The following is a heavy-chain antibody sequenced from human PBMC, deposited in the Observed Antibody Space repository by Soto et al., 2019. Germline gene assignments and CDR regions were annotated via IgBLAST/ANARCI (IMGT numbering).Heavy chain of an antibody. CDR2: IIPIFGTA. D-gene: IGHD3-3*01. Sequence: GASVKVSCKASGGTFSSYAISWVRQAPGQGLEWMGGIIPIFGTANYAQKFQGRVTITADESTSTAYMGLSSLRSEDTAVYYCARDRAYDFWSGSPSFDDRGQRTPVTVSS. CDR1: GGTFSSYA. CDR3: ARDRAYDFWSGSPSFDD. V-gene: IGHV1-69*13. J-gene: IGHJ4*02.